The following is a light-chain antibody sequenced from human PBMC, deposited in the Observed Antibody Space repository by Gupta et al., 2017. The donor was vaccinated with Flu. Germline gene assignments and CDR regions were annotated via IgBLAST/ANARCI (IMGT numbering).Light chain of an antibody. V-gene: IGLV3-21*02. CDR2: ADS. CDR3: QVWDSSSDHLYV. J-gene: IGLJ1*01. Sequence: SYVLTQPPPVSVAPGQTARITCGGNNIGSKSVHWYQQKPGQAPVLVVYADSDRPSGSPERFSGSNSGNTATLTISRVEAGDEADYYCQVWDSSSDHLYVFGTGTKVTVL. CDR1: NIGSKS.